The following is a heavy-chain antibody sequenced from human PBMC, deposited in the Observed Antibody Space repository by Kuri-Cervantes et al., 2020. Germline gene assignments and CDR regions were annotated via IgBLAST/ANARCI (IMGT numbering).Heavy chain of an antibody. CDR2: ISGSGGST. CDR1: GFTFSSYA. CDR3: ARIAVARSGMDV. Sequence: GESLKISCAASGFTFSSYAMSWVRQAPGKGLEWVSAISGSGGSTYYADPVKGRFTISRDNSKNTLYLQMNSLRAEDTAVYYCARIAVARSGMDVWGQGTTVTVSS. J-gene: IGHJ6*02. D-gene: IGHD6-19*01. V-gene: IGHV3-23*01.